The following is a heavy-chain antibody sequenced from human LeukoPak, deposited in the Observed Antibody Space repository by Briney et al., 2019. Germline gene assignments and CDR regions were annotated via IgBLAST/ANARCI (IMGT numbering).Heavy chain of an antibody. CDR1: GFTFNNYG. D-gene: IGHD2-2*01. V-gene: IGHV3-23*01. J-gene: IGHJ4*02. Sequence: GGSLRLSCAASGFTFNNYGLSWVRQAPGKGLEWVSAISGSGVTTYYADSVKGRFTISRDNSKNTLYLQMNSLRAEDTAVYYCSKWKAIVLVPEDRSPIDYWGQGTLVTVSS. CDR2: ISGSGVTT. CDR3: SKWKAIVLVPEDRSPIDY.